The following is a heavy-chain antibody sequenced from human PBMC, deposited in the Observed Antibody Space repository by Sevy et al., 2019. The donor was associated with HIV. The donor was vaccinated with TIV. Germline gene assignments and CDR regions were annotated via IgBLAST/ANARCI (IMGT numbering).Heavy chain of an antibody. CDR1: GFTFSDYA. J-gene: IGHJ4*02. D-gene: IGHD2-2*01. CDR2: TSARDSST. V-gene: IGHV3-23*01. Sequence: GGSLRLSCVASGFTFSDYAVSWVRQAPGKGLEWVAATSARDSSTYHADSVRGRFTISRDNSKNTLYLQMNCLRAEDTAVYYCAKAPDPSCKSTRCYYFDYWGQGALVTVSS. CDR3: AKAPDPSCKSTRCYYFDY.